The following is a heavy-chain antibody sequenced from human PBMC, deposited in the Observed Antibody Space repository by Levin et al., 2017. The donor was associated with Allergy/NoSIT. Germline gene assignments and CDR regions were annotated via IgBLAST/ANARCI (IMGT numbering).Heavy chain of an antibody. V-gene: IGHV3-30*18. CDR1: GFTFSSYG. CDR2: ISYDGSNK. CDR3: AKDSSDYSSPYYYYGMDV. Sequence: GGSLRLSCAASGFTFSSYGMHWVRQAPGKGLEWVAVISYDGSNKYYADSVKGRFTISRDNSKNTLYLQMNSLRAEDTAVYYCAKDSSDYSSPYYYYGMDVWGQGTTVTVSS. J-gene: IGHJ6*02. D-gene: IGHD4-11*01.